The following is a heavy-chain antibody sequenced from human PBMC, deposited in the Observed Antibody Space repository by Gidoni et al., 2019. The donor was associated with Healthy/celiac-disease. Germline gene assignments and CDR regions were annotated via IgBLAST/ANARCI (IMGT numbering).Heavy chain of an antibody. D-gene: IGHD2-2*01. J-gene: IGHJ5*02. Sequence: QVQLVQSGAEVKKPGASVKVSCKASGYTFTSYDINWVRQATGQGLEWMGWMNPNSGNTGYAQKFQGRVTMTRNTSISTAYMELSSLRSEDTAVYYCARGHRSDIVVVPAALSPTWGQGTLVTVSS. CDR2: MNPNSGNT. V-gene: IGHV1-8*01. CDR3: ARGHRSDIVVVPAALSPT. CDR1: GYTFTSYD.